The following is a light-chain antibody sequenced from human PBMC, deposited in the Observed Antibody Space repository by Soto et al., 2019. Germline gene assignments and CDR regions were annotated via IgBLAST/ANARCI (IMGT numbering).Light chain of an antibody. V-gene: IGKV3-11*01. CDR3: QQRSNWPPVIT. Sequence: EIVLTQSPATLSLSPGERATLSCRASQSFSSYLAWYQQKPGQAPRLLIYDASKRATGIPARFSGRGSGTDFTLTISSLEQEDFAVYYCQQRSNWPPVITFGQGTRLEIK. J-gene: IGKJ5*01. CDR2: DAS. CDR1: QSFSSY.